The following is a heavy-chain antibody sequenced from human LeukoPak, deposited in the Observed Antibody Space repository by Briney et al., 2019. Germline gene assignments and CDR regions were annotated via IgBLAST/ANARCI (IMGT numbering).Heavy chain of an antibody. V-gene: IGHV3-43*02. D-gene: IGHD1-26*01. CDR3: VKDLVIVGATYYFYGMDV. CDR1: GFNFDDYG. Sequence: GRSLRLSCAAAGFNFDDYGIHWVRQAPGKGLEWDALIEGDGSRTYYADSVKGRFTISRDNSKKSLYLQMSSLRSEDTALYFCVKDLVIVGATYYFYGMDVWGQGTTVTVSS. J-gene: IGHJ6*02. CDR2: IEGDGSRT.